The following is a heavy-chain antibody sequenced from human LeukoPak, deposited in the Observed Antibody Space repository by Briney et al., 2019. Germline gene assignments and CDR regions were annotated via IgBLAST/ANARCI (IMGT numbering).Heavy chain of an antibody. V-gene: IGHV1-2*02. CDR3: ARDLKYYCSSTSCPFDY. CDR1: GYTFTGYY. D-gene: IGHD2-2*01. Sequence: ASVKVSCKASGYTFTGYYMHWVRQAPGQGLGWMGWINPNSGGTNYAQKFQGRVTMTRDTSISTAYMELSRLRSDDTAVYYCARDLKYYCSSTSCPFDYWGQGTLVTVSS. J-gene: IGHJ4*02. CDR2: INPNSGGT.